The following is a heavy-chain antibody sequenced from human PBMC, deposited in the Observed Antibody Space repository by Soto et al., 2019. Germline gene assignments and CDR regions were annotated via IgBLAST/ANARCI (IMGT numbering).Heavy chain of an antibody. V-gene: IGHV1-69*13. CDR1: GGTFSRYA. CDR2: IIPIFGTA. Sequence: GASVKVSCKAYGGTFSRYAISWVRQAPGQGLEWMGGIIPIFGTANYAQKFQGRVTITADESTSTAYMELSSLRSEDTAVYYCARELSSSSYYYYGMDVWGQGTTVTVSS. J-gene: IGHJ6*02. CDR3: ARELSSSSYYYYGMDV. D-gene: IGHD6-6*01.